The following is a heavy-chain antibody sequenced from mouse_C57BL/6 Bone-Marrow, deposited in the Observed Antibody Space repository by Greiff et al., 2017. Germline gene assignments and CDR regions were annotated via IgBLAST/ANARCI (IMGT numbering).Heavy chain of an antibody. J-gene: IGHJ2*01. CDR3: ALDYGKGGYFDY. Sequence: VQLQQPGAELVKPGASVKVSCKASGYTFTSYWMHWVKQRPGQGLEWIGRIHPSDSDTNYNQTFKGKATLTVDKSSSTAYMQLSSLTSEDSAVYYFALDYGKGGYFDYWGQGTTLTVSS. V-gene: IGHV1-74*01. CDR1: GYTFTSYW. D-gene: IGHD2-1*01. CDR2: IHPSDSDT.